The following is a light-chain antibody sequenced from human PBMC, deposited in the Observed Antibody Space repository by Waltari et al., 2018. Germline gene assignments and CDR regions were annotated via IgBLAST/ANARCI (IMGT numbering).Light chain of an antibody. J-gene: IGLJ1*01. CDR1: SSHMGSNT. CDR2: SNN. CDR3: AAWDDSLNGLYV. V-gene: IGLV1-44*01. Sequence: QSVLTQPPSASGTPGQRVTISCSGSSSHMGSNTVTWYQQLPGTAPKLLIYSNNQRPSGVPDRFSGSKSGTSASLAISGLQSEDEADYYCAAWDDSLNGLYVFGTGTKVTVL.